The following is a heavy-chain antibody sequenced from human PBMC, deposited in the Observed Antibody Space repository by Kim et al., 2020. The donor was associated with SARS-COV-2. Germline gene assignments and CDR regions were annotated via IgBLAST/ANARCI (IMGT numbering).Heavy chain of an antibody. V-gene: IGHV3-7*03. J-gene: IGHJ6*02. CDR1: GFTFSSYW. D-gene: IGHD3-10*01. Sequence: GGSLRLSCAASGFTFSSYWMSWVRQAPGKGLEWVANIKQDGSEKYYVDSVKGRFTISRDNAKNSLYLQMNSLRAEDTAVYYCARVAPIAMVLGVMPYYYYGMDVWGQGTTVTVSS. CDR3: ARVAPIAMVLGVMPYYYYGMDV. CDR2: IKQDGSEK.